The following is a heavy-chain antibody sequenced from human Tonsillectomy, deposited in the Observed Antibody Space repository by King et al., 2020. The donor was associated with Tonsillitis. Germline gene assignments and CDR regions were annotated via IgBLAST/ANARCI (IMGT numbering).Heavy chain of an antibody. CDR1: GFTFSSYW. CDR2: IKQDGSEA. J-gene: IGHJ2*01. D-gene: IGHD1-14*01. V-gene: IGHV3-7*03. CDR3: ARDSLTATRAFDL. Sequence: VQLVESGGGLVQPGGSLRLSCSASGFTFSSYWMSWVRQAPGKGLEWVANIKQDGSEAYYVDSVTGRLTISRDNAENSLYLQMNRLRAEDTAVYYCARDSLTATRAFDLWGRGTLVTVSS.